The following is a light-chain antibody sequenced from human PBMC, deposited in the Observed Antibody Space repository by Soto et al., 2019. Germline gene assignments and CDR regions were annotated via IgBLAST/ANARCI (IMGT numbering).Light chain of an antibody. CDR3: QQYYSTPT. CDR2: WAS. J-gene: IGKJ4*01. Sequence: DIVMTQSPDSLAVSVGERATINCRSSQSILYSSNNKNYLAWYQQKPGQPPKMIIYWASTRESGVPDRFSGSGSGTDFTLTISSLQAEDVAVYYCQQYYSTPTFGGGTKVVIK. V-gene: IGKV4-1*01. CDR1: QSILYSSNNKNY.